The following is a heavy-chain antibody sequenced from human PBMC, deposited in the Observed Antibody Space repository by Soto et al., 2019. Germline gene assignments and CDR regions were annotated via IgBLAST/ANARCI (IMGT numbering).Heavy chain of an antibody. J-gene: IGHJ4*02. Sequence: ESGGGLVQPGGSLRLSCAASGFTFSSYSMNWVRQAPGKGLEWVSYISSSSSTIYYADSVKGRFTISRDNAKNSLYLQMNSLRAEDTAVYYCARDKEPHDYWGQGTLVTVSS. CDR3: ARDKEPHDY. V-gene: IGHV3-48*01. CDR1: GFTFSSYS. CDR2: ISSSSSTI.